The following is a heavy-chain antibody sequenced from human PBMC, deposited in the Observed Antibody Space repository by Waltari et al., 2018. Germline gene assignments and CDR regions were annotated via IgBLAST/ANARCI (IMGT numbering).Heavy chain of an antibody. CDR1: GGTFSSYA. CDR2: IIPIFGTA. Sequence: QVQLVQSGAEVKKPGSSVKVSCKASGGTFSSYAISWVRQAPGQGLEWMGGIIPIFGTANYAQKFQGRVTITTDESTSTAYMELRSEDTAVYYCASLCGGPVCFDYWGQGTLVTVSS. J-gene: IGHJ4*02. D-gene: IGHD2-21*01. CDR3: ASLCGGPVCFDY. V-gene: IGHV1-69*01.